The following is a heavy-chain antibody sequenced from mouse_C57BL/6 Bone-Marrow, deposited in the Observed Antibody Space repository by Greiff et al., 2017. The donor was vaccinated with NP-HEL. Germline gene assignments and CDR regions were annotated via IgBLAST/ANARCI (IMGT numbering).Heavy chain of an antibody. J-gene: IGHJ3*01. V-gene: IGHV1-81*01. CDR2: IYPRSGNT. Sequence: VMLVESGAELARPGASVKLSCKASGYTFTSYGISWVKQRTGQGLEWIGEIYPRSGNTYYNEKFKGKATLTADKSSSTAYMELRSLTSEDSAVYFCAKGWFAYWGQGTLVTVSA. CDR3: AKGWFAY. CDR1: GYTFTSYG.